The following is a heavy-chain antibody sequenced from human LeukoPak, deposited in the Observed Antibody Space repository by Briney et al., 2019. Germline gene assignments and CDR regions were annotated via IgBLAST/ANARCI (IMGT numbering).Heavy chain of an antibody. D-gene: IGHD3-10*01. Sequence: PSETLSLTCAVSGGSISSSNWWSWVRQPPGKGLEWIGEIYHSGSTNYNPSLKSRVTISVDKSKNQFSLKLSSVTAADTAVYYCARVSFVWFGESRWFDPWGQGTLVTVSS. J-gene: IGHJ5*02. V-gene: IGHV4-4*02. CDR2: IYHSGST. CDR1: GGSISSSNW. CDR3: ARVSFVWFGESRWFDP.